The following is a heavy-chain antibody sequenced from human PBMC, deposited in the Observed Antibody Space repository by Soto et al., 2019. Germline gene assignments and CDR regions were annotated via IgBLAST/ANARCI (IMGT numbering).Heavy chain of an antibody. CDR3: AKEEFDCSSTSCYAGPDWFDP. CDR2: ISYDGSNK. V-gene: IGHV3-30*18. Sequence: GGSLRLSCAASGFTIRSYGMHWVRQTPGKGLEWVAVISYDGSNKYYADSVKGRFTISRDNSKNTLYLQMNSLRAEDTAVYYCAKEEFDCSSTSCYAGPDWFDPWGQGTLVTVSS. J-gene: IGHJ5*02. D-gene: IGHD2-2*01. CDR1: GFTIRSYG.